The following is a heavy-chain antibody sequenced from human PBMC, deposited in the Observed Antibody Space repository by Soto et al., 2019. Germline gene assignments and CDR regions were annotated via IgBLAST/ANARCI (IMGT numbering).Heavy chain of an antibody. V-gene: IGHV3-66*01. CDR2: IYADGTT. CDR3: AVDIEGTGMGHYYFDY. D-gene: IGHD2-2*03. Sequence: EVQLVDSGGGLVRTGGSLRLSCAASGFTVSSNYISWVRQAPGKGLEWVSVIYADGTTYYADSVKDRFTISRDNSKNTVSLQMSSLRAEDTAVYYCAVDIEGTGMGHYYFDYWGQGALVTVSS. J-gene: IGHJ4*02. CDR1: GFTVSSNY.